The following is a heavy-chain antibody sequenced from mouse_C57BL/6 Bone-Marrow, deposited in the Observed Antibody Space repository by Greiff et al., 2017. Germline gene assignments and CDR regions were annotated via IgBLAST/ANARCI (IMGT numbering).Heavy chain of an antibody. D-gene: IGHD2-4*01. CDR2: IDPENGDT. Sequence: VQLQQSWAELVRPGASVKLSCTASGFNIKDDYMHWVKQRPEQGLELIGWIDPENGDTEYASKFQGKATITADTSSNTAYLQLSSLTSEDTAVYYCTAYDYSWFAYWGQGTLVTVSA. CDR3: TAYDYSWFAY. CDR1: GFNIKDDY. J-gene: IGHJ3*01. V-gene: IGHV14-4*01.